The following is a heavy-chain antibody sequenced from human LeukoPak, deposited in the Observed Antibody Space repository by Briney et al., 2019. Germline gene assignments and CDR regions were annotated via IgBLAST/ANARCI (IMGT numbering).Heavy chain of an antibody. D-gene: IGHD3-16*01. V-gene: IGHV3-11*05. Sequence: GGSLRLSCAASGFTFSDYYMNWIRQTPGKGLEWLSYITTSSSYTNYADSVKGRFTISRDNTKNSLFLQMNSLRAEDTAVYYCARDGGAIPPDAFDIWSQGTMVTVSS. J-gene: IGHJ3*02. CDR1: GFTFSDYY. CDR3: ARDGGAIPPDAFDI. CDR2: ITTSSSYT.